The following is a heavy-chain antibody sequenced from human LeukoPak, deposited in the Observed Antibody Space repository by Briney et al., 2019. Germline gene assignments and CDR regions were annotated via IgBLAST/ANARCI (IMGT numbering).Heavy chain of an antibody. CDR3: AKLAMVRGVIITYYFDY. J-gene: IGHJ4*02. CDR1: GFTFSSYA. D-gene: IGHD3-10*01. CDR2: ISGSGGST. V-gene: IGHV3-23*01. Sequence: GGSLRLSCAASGFTFSSYAMSWVRQAPGKGLEWVSAISGSGGSTYYADSVKGRFTISRDNSKNTLYLQMNSLRAEDTAVYYCAKLAMVRGVIITYYFDYWAREPWSPSPQ.